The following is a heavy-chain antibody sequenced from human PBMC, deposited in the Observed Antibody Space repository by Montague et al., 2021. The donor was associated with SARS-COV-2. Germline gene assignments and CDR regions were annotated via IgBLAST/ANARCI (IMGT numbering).Heavy chain of an antibody. CDR3: ARSRANVPSRPGFDY. V-gene: IGHV4-61*01. Sequence: ETLSLTCTVSGASVASGNFYWSWIRQPPGKGLEWIRYMYYTGHTNYNPSLESRVTMPVDPSKNQFSLTLTSVTAADTAVYYCARSRANVPSRPGFDYWGQGALVTVSS. CDR1: GASVASGNFY. D-gene: IGHD6-6*01. CDR2: MYYTGHT. J-gene: IGHJ4*02.